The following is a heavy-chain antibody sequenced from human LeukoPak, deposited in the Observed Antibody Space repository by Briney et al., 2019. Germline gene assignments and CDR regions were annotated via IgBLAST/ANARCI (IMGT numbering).Heavy chain of an antibody. D-gene: IGHD5-18*01. J-gene: IGHJ4*02. CDR3: ASDSYGRGDYFVY. CDR2: ISYDGSNK. CDR1: GFTFSSYA. Sequence: GGSLRLSCAASGFTFSSYAMHWVRQARGKGREGVAGISYDGSNKYYAGSVKDRFTISRDNSKNTLYLQVNSLRSEDTAVYHCASDSYGRGDYFVYWGQGTLVTVSS. V-gene: IGHV3-30*04.